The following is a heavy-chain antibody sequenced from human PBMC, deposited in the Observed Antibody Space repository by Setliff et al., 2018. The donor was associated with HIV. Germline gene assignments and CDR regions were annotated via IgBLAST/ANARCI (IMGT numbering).Heavy chain of an antibody. CDR1: GGSINSYY. Sequence: SETLSLTCTVSGGSINSYYWSWIRQPPGKGLEWIGYIYATGSTNYNPSLKGRVTVSVDTAKNQFSLRLSSVTAADTAVYYCARHSDFWSEDAFDIWAQGTVVTVSS. CDR3: ARHSDFWSEDAFDI. D-gene: IGHD3-3*01. CDR2: IYATGST. V-gene: IGHV4-4*09. J-gene: IGHJ3*02.